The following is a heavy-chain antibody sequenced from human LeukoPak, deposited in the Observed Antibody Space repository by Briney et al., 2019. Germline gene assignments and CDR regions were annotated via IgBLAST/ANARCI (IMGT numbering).Heavy chain of an antibody. Sequence: GRSLRLSCAASGFTFSSYGMHWVRQAPGKGLEWVAVISYDGSNKYYADSVKGRFTISRDNAKNSLYLQMNSLRAEDTAVYFCARDPYDSGGYGAFDMWGQGTMVTVSS. CDR3: ARDPYDSGGYGAFDM. CDR2: ISYDGSNK. J-gene: IGHJ3*02. V-gene: IGHV3-30*03. D-gene: IGHD3-22*01. CDR1: GFTFSSYG.